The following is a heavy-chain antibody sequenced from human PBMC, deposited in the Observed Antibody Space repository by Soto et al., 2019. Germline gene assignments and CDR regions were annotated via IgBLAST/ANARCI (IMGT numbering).Heavy chain of an antibody. CDR1: GGSFSGYY. V-gene: IGHV4-34*01. Sequence: SETLSLTCAVYGGSFSGYYWSWIRQPPGKGLEWIGEINHSGSTNYNPSLESRVTISVDTSKNQFSLKLSSVTAADTAVYYCARAPGYDFWSGYYMTINWFDPWGQGTLVTVSS. J-gene: IGHJ5*02. CDR2: INHSGST. CDR3: ARAPGYDFWSGYYMTINWFDP. D-gene: IGHD3-3*01.